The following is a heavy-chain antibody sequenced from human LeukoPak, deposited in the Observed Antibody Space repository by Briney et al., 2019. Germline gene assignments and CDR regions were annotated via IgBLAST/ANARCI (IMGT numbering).Heavy chain of an antibody. CDR3: ARKGCTGDCYRFDP. CDR2: INTDNDNT. V-gene: IGHV1-18*01. J-gene: IGHJ5*02. D-gene: IGHD2-21*02. CDR1: GYTFNTYG. Sequence: PSVNVSCKASGYTFNTYGISWVRHAPGQRPEWMGWINTDNDNTQYAQQFQGRVTMTTDTSTSTAYMELSSLRSDDTAVYYCARKGCTGDCYRFDPWGQGTLVTVSS.